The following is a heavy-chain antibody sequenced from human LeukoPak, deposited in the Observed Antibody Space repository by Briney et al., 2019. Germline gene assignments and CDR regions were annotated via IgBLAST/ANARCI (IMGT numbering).Heavy chain of an antibody. CDR3: AKMTPAMGFDY. CDR1: GFTFSSYA. Sequence: GWSLRLSCAASGFTFSSYAMHWVRQAPGNGLEWVAVISYDGSNKYYADSVKGRFTISRDNSKNTLYLQMNRLRAEDTAVYYCAKMTPAMGFDYWGQGTLVTVSS. V-gene: IGHV3-30*04. D-gene: IGHD5-18*01. J-gene: IGHJ4*02. CDR2: ISYDGSNK.